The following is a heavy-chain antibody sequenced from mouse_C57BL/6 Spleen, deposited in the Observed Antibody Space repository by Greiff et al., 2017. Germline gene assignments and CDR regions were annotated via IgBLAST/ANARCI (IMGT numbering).Heavy chain of an antibody. V-gene: IGHV1-52*01. CDR1: GYTFTSYW. J-gene: IGHJ1*03. CDR3: ARHYCGSSQGYFDV. Sequence: VQLQQPGAELVRPGSSVKLSCKASGYTFTSYWMHWVKQRPMQGLEWIGNIDPSDSETHYNQKFKDKATLTVDKSSSTAYMQLSSLTSEDSAVYYCARHYCGSSQGYFDVWGTGTTVTVSS. D-gene: IGHD1-1*01. CDR2: IDPSDSET.